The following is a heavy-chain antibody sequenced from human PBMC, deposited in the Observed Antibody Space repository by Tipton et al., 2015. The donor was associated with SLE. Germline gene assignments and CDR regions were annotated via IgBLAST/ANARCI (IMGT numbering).Heavy chain of an antibody. Sequence: SLRLSCAASGFTFDDYAMHWVRQAPGKGLEWVAFIRYDGSNKYYADSVKGRFTISRDNSKNTLYLQMNSLRAEDTAVYYCAKATNDEAGGGNWGQGTLVTVSS. CDR3: AKATNDEAGGGN. V-gene: IGHV3-30*02. CDR1: GFTFDDYA. CDR2: IRYDGSNK. D-gene: IGHD1-1*01. J-gene: IGHJ4*02.